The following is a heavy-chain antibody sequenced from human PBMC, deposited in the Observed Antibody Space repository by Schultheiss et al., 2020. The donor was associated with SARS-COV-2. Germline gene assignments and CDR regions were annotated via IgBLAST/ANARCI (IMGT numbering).Heavy chain of an antibody. CDR3: AKDGDSSSWYRYYYYYGMDV. CDR1: GGTFSSYA. D-gene: IGHD6-13*01. V-gene: IGHV1-8*02. Sequence: ASVKVSCKASGGTFSSYAISWVRQAPGQGLEWMGWMNPNSGNTGYAQKFQGRVTMTRDTSTSTVYMELSSLRSEDTAVYYCAKDGDSSSWYRYYYYYGMDVWGQGTTVTVSS. J-gene: IGHJ6*02. CDR2: MNPNSGNT.